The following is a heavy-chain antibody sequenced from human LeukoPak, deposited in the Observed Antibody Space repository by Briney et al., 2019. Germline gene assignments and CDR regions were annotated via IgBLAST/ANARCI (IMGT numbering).Heavy chain of an antibody. D-gene: IGHD1-1*01. V-gene: IGHV4-39*07. J-gene: IGHJ4*02. CDR3: ARDLFAGTTGTVDY. CDR1: GGSISSSSYY. CDR2: IYYSGST. Sequence: SETLSLTCTVSGGSISSSSYYWDWIRQPPGKGLEWIGSIYYSGSTYYNPSLKSRVTISVDTSQNQFSLKLSSVTAADTAVYYCARDLFAGTTGTVDYWGQGTLVTVSS.